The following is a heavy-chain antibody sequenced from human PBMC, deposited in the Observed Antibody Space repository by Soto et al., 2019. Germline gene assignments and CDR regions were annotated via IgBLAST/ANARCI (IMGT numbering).Heavy chain of an antibody. V-gene: IGHV3-48*01. J-gene: IGHJ4*02. Sequence: GGSLRLSCASSGFTFSSYSMNWVRQAPGKGLEWVSYISSSSSTIYYADSVKGRFTISRDNAKNSLYLQMNSLRAEDTAVYYCARDQYYDFWSGHPPDYWGQGTLVTVSS. D-gene: IGHD3-3*01. CDR3: ARDQYYDFWSGHPPDY. CDR2: ISSSSSTI. CDR1: GFTFSSYS.